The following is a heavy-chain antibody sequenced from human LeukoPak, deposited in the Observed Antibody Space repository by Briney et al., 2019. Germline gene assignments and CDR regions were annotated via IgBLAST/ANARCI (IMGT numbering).Heavy chain of an antibody. CDR3: ERDEGKWEHFRFFDY. J-gene: IGHJ4*02. CDR2: ISAYNGDT. Sequence: EASVTLSCKASGYTFTSYGIRWVRQAPGKGLEWMGWISAYNGDTNYAHKFRGRLTITTNTTTSTAYMELRSLRCDDTAVYYCERDEGKWEHFRFFDYWGQGTLVTVSS. V-gene: IGHV1-18*01. CDR1: GYTFTSYG. D-gene: IGHD1-26*01.